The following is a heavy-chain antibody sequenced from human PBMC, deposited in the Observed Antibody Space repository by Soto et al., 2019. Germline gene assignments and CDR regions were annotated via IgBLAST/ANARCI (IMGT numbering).Heavy chain of an antibody. CDR1: EFTLRYYS. J-gene: IGHJ6*03. CDR3: ARRARPDFYYMDV. Sequence: PGGSPSLCCAASEFTLRYYSMDLIRPAPGKGLEYVSGISSNGVGTYYANSVQGRFTISRDNSKNTVYLQMGSLRPEDMAVYYCARRARPDFYYMDVWGKGTTVTVSS. D-gene: IGHD6-6*01. V-gene: IGHV3-64*01. CDR2: ISSNGVGT.